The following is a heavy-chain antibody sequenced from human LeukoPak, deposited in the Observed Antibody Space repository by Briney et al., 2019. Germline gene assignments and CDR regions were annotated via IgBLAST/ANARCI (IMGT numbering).Heavy chain of an antibody. CDR2: IYHSGST. CDR1: GGSISSSNW. V-gene: IGHV4-4*02. J-gene: IGHJ6*02. CDR3: ARGTSDSSSWTKYDYYGMDV. Sequence: SETLSLTWAVSGGSISSSNWWSWVRQPPGKGLEWIGEIYHSGSTNYNPSLKSRVTISVDKSKNQFSLKLSSVTAADTAVYYCARGTSDSSSWTKYDYYGMDVWGQGTTVTVSS. D-gene: IGHD6-13*01.